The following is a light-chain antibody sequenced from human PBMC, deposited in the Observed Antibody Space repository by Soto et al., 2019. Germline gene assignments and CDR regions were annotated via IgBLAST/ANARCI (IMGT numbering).Light chain of an antibody. V-gene: IGLV2-14*01. CDR2: DVS. CDR1: SSDVGGYNY. CDR3: SSYTSSSIV. Sequence: QSALTQPASVSGSPGQSITISCTGTSSDVGGYNYVSWYQRHPGKAPKLMIYDVSNRPSGVSNRFSGSKSGNTASLTISGLQAEDEADYYCSSYTSSSIVFGTGTKLNVL. J-gene: IGLJ1*01.